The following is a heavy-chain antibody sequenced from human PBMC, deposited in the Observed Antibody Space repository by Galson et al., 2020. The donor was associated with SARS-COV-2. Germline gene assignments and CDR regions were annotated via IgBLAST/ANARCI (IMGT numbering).Heavy chain of an antibody. J-gene: IGHJ5*02. D-gene: IGHD3-9*01. Sequence: QWYNAESQASETLSLTCAVYGGSFTGYYWTWIRQPPGKGLEWIGEINHSGIPKYNPSLESRVTISVDTSMNQLSLKLNSVTAADTAVYYCARGDRDYDILTGYYNEPLLLTWGQGTLVTVSS. V-gene: IGHV4-34*01. CDR2: INHSGIP. CDR3: ARGDRDYDILTGYYNEPLLLT. CDR1: GGSFTGYY.